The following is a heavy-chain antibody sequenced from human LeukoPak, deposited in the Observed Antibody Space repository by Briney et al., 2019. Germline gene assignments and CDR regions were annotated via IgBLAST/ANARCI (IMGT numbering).Heavy chain of an antibody. V-gene: IGHV3-30*03. CDR1: GFTFSSYG. J-gene: IGHJ4*02. CDR2: ISYDGSNK. CDR3: VGSGWYFDY. D-gene: IGHD6-19*01. Sequence: GRSLRPSCAASGFTFSSYGMHWVRQAPGKGLEWVAVISYDGSNKYYADSVKGRFTISRDNSKNTLYLQMNSLRAEDTAVYYCVGSGWYFDYWGQGTLVTVSS.